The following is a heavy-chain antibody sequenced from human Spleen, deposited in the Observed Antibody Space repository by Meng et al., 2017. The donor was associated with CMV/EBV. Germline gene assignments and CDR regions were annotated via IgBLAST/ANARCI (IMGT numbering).Heavy chain of an antibody. CDR1: GGSISNSYY. V-gene: IGHV4-39*07. CDR3: ARGDFGVVIAPEHYYYYGMDV. CDR2: IYYSGST. J-gene: IGHJ6*02. D-gene: IGHD3-3*01. Sequence: SETLSLTCTVSGGSISNSYYWGWIRQPPGKGLEWIGSIYYSGSTYYNPSLKSRVTISLDTSKNHFSLKLTSVTAADTAVYYCARGDFGVVIAPEHYYYYGMDVWGQGTTVTVSS.